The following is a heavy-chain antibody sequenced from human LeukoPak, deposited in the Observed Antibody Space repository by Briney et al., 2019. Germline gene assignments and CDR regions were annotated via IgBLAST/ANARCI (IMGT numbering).Heavy chain of an antibody. V-gene: IGHV1-2*02. Sequence: GASVKVSCKASGYTFTGYYMHWVRQAPGQGLEWMGWINPNSGGTNYAQKFQGRVTMTRDTSISTAYMELSRLRSDDTAVYYCARDREVRGVVGVDVGMDVWGQGTTVTVSS. CDR1: GYTFTGYY. D-gene: IGHD3-10*01. CDR2: INPNSGGT. CDR3: ARDREVRGVVGVDVGMDV. J-gene: IGHJ6*02.